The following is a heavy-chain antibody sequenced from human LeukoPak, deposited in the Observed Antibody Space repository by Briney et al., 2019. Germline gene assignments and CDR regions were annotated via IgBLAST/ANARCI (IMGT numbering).Heavy chain of an antibody. V-gene: IGHV5-51*01. CDR1: GXSFSNSW. D-gene: IGHD1-1*01. CDR3: ARHRSISAGTNWFDP. CDR2: IYPGDSDT. J-gene: IGHJ5*02. Sequence: GESLKISCKASGXSFSNSWIGWVRQMPGKGLEWMLIIYPGDSDTRYSTSFQGQVTISADKSISTAYLQWTSLKASDTATYYCARHRSISAGTNWFDPWGQGTLVTVSS.